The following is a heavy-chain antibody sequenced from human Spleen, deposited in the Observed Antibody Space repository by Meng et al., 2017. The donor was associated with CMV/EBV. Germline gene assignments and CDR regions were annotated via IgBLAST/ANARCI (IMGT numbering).Heavy chain of an antibody. CDR2: ISSSGSTI. D-gene: IGHD4-11*01. J-gene: IGHJ4*02. CDR3: ARDKSMTTVTPGGY. V-gene: IGHV3-11*01. Sequence: GESLKISCAASGFTFSDYYMSWIRQAPGKGLEWVSYISSSGSTIYYADSVKGRFTISRDNARKSLYLQMNSLRAEDTAVYYCARDKSMTTVTPGGYWGQGTLVTVS. CDR1: GFTFSDYY.